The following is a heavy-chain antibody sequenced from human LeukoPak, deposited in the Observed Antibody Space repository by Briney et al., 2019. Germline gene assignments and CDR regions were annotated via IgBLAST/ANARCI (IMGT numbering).Heavy chain of an antibody. CDR1: GGSFSGYY. CDR2: INHSGST. CDR3: ARCYSSSWASYYYYYYMDV. V-gene: IGHV4-34*01. Sequence: PSETLSLTCAVYGGSFSGYYWSWIRQPPGKGLEWIGEINHSGSTNYNPSLKSRVTISVDTSKNQFSLKLSSVTAADTAVYYCARCYSSSWASYYYYYYMDVWGKGITVTVSS. J-gene: IGHJ6*03. D-gene: IGHD6-13*01.